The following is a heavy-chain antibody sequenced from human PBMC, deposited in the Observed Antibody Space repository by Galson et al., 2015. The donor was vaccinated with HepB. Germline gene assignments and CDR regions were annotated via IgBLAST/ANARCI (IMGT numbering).Heavy chain of an antibody. Sequence: SVKVSCKASGYTFTSYGISWVRQAPGQGLEWMGWISAYNGNTNYAQKLQGRVTMTTDTSTSTAYMELRSLRSDDTAVYYCARDGDCSSTSCEKDAFDIWGQGTMVTVSS. J-gene: IGHJ3*02. CDR3: ARDGDCSSTSCEKDAFDI. CDR2: ISAYNGNT. D-gene: IGHD2-2*01. CDR1: GYTFTSYG. V-gene: IGHV1-18*01.